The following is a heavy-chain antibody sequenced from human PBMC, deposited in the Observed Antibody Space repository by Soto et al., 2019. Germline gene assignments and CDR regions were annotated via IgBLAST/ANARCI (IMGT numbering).Heavy chain of an antibody. CDR2: IYYSGST. V-gene: IGHV4-61*01. D-gene: IGHD5-18*01. CDR1: GGSVSSGSYY. CDR3: ARERGYSYGPGAVYNWFDP. J-gene: IGHJ5*02. Sequence: SETLSLTCTVSGGSVSSGSYYWSWIRQPPGKGLEWIGYIYYSGSTNYNPSLKSRVTISVDTSKNQFSLKLSSVTAADTAVYYYARERGYSYGPGAVYNWFDPWGQGTLVTVSS.